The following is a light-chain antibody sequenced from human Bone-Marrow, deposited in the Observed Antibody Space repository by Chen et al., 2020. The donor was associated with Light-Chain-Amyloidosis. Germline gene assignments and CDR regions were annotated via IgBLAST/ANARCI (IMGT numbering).Light chain of an antibody. CDR2: EDD. J-gene: IGLJ3*02. Sequence: NFMLPQPHSVSESPVKTVIISCTRRSGSIATNYVQWYQQRPGSSPTTVIYEDDQRPSGVPDRFSGSIDRSSNSASLTISGLKTEDEADYYCQSYQGSSQGVFGGGTKLTVL. CDR1: SGSIATNY. V-gene: IGLV6-57*01. CDR3: QSYQGSSQGV.